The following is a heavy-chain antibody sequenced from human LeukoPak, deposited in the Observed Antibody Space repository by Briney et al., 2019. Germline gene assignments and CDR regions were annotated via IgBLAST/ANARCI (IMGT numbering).Heavy chain of an antibody. Sequence: GGSLRLSCAASGFTFDDYAMHWVRQAPGKGLEWVSGISWNSGSIGYADSVKGRFTISRDNAKNSLYLQMNSLRAEDTALYYRAKDKGYYSDSSGYYEHWGQGTLVTVSS. V-gene: IGHV3-9*01. CDR2: ISWNSGSI. CDR3: AKDKGYYSDSSGYYEH. D-gene: IGHD3-22*01. J-gene: IGHJ1*01. CDR1: GFTFDDYA.